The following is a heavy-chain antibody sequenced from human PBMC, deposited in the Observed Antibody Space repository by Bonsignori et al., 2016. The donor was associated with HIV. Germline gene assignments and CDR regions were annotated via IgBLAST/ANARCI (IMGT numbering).Heavy chain of an antibody. CDR3: ARSASGSWYYYYYMDV. CDR2: ISWNSGSI. V-gene: IGHV3-9*01. Sequence: SLKISCAASGFTFDDYAMHWVRQAPGKGLEWVSGISWNSGSIGYADSVKGRFTISRDNAKNSLYLQMNSLRAEDTALYYCARSASGSWYYYYYMDVWGKGTTVTVSS. CDR1: GFTFDDYA. J-gene: IGHJ6*03. D-gene: IGHD3-10*01.